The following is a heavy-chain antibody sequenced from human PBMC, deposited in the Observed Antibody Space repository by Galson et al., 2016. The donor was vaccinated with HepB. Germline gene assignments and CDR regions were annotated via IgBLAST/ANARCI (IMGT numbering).Heavy chain of an antibody. Sequence: SLRLSCAASGFNFRGFAMSWVRQAPGKGLEWVSGISDSGGSTYYADSVKGRVTFSRDNSKNTLYLQMNSLRAEDTAVYYCAKDDVDMSTGPGLRRGTYYFDYWGQGPLFTVSS. CDR3: AKDDVDMSTGPGLRRGTYYFDY. J-gene: IGHJ4*02. D-gene: IGHD5-24*01. CDR1: GFNFRGFA. CDR2: ISDSGGST. V-gene: IGHV3-23*01.